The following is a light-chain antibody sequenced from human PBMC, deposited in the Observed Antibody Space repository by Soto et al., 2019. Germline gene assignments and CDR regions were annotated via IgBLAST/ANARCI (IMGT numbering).Light chain of an antibody. V-gene: IGLV1-51*01. CDR3: GSWDSSLCAYG. CDR1: SSNIGGNS. J-gene: IGLJ1*01. CDR2: DDN. Sequence: QSVLTQPPSVSAAPGQKVTISCSGSSSNIGGNSVSWYQQLPGTAPKLLIYDDNKRPSGIPDRFSGSKSGTPATLGITGFQTGDEADYYCGSWDSSLCAYGCGTWT.